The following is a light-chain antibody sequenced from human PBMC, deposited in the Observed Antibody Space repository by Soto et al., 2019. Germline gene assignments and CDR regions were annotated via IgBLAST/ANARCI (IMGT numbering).Light chain of an antibody. V-gene: IGLV2-14*01. CDR2: DVS. CDR3: SSYTSSSTLV. Sequence: QSVLTQPASVSGSPGQSITISCTGTSNDVCGYNYVSWYQQHPGKAHKLMIYDVSNRPSGVSNRFSGSKSGNTASLTISGLQAEDEADYYCSSYTSSSTLVFGTGTKVTVL. CDR1: SNDVCGYNY. J-gene: IGLJ1*01.